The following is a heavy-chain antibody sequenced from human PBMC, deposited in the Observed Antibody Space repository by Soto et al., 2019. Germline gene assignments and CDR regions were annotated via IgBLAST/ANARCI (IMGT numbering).Heavy chain of an antibody. Sequence: PGGPLIIFCADNRFSVANFDMVWVRQAPGKGLEWVSFITSNTRTINYVDAVKGRFTISRDNAKNSLNLQMNSLRDEDTDVYYCARSLGGGRWDYWGPGT. CDR2: ITSNTRTI. J-gene: IGHJ4*02. CDR1: RFSVANFD. CDR3: ARSLGGGRWDY. V-gene: IGHV3-48*02. D-gene: IGHD3-16*01.